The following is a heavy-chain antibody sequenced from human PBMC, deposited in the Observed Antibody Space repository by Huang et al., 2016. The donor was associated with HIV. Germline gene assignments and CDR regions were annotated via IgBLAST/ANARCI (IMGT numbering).Heavy chain of an antibody. CDR2: LGGTGGGSV. D-gene: IGHD6-19*01. V-gene: IGHV3-23*01. CDR1: GFTFSPYA. J-gene: IGHJ4*02. CDR3: ARGSSSGWFYFDY. Sequence: EVQLLESGGGLVQPGGSLRLSCAASGFTFSPYAMSWFRQAPGNGLEWVSTLGGTGGGSVYDADSVKGRFTISRDDSKSTLYLQMNSLRAEDTAVYYCARGSSSGWFYFDYWGQGTLVTVSS.